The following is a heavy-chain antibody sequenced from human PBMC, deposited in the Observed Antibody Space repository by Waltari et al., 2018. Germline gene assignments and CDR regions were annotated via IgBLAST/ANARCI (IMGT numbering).Heavy chain of an antibody. CDR2: INPSGGST. J-gene: IGHJ4*02. CDR3: ARERYSGYEHLFDY. Sequence: QVQLVQSGAEVKKPGASVTVSCKASVYTFTSYYMHWVRQAPGQGLEWMGIINPSGGSTSYAQKDHGRVTMTRDTSTSTVYMELSSRRTEDTAVYYCARERYSGYEHLFDYWGQGTLVTVSS. CDR1: VYTFTSYY. D-gene: IGHD5-12*01. V-gene: IGHV1-46*01.